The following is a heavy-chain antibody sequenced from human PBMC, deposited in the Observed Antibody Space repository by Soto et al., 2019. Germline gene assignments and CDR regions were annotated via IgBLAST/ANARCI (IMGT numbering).Heavy chain of an antibody. J-gene: IGHJ6*02. CDR3: ARDRYCTNGVCYRYGYGMDV. CDR2: MSYDGTNK. Sequence: GGSLRLSCAASGFTLSTYAMLWVRQAPGKGLEWVAVMSYDGTNKYYTDSVKGRFTISRDNSKNTLYLQMNSLRAEDTAVYYCARDRYCTNGVCYRYGYGMDVWGQGTTVTVSS. D-gene: IGHD2-8*01. V-gene: IGHV3-30-3*01. CDR1: GFTLSTYA.